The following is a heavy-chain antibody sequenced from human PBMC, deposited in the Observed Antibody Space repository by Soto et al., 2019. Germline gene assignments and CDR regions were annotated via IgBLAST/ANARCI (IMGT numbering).Heavy chain of an antibody. CDR3: AKSRNWNFYDRGGYYVLALDH. V-gene: IGHV3-23*01. Sequence: PGGSLRLSCAASEFSFSSYAMSWVRQAPGKGLEWVSGILSSGGSTYYADSVKGRFTISRDNSKNELYLQMNSLRAEDTAVYYCAKSRNWNFYDRGGYYVLALDHWGQGSLVTVSS. CDR2: ILSSGGST. CDR1: EFSFSSYA. D-gene: IGHD3-22*01. J-gene: IGHJ4*02.